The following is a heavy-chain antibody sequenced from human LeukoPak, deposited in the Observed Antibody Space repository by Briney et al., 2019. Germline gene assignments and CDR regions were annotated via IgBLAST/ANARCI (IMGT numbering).Heavy chain of an antibody. D-gene: IGHD3-10*01. CDR3: AKFLWFGELFNFDY. Sequence: GGSLRLSCAASGFTFSSYAMSWVRQAPGKGLEWVSAISGSGGSTYYADSVKGRFTISRDNSKNTLYLQMNSLRAEGTAVYYCAKFLWFGELFNFDYWGQGTLVTVSS. CDR1: GFTFSSYA. J-gene: IGHJ4*02. V-gene: IGHV3-23*01. CDR2: ISGSGGST.